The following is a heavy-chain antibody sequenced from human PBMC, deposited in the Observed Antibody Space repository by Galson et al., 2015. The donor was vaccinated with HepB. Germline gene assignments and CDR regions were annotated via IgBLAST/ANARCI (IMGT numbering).Heavy chain of an antibody. CDR1: GFTFSRYW. CDR3: ARDPRRTNRENEDGDY. CDR2: INEDGRDK. Sequence: SLRLSCAASGFTFSRYWMSWVRQAPGKGLEWVANINEDGRDKRHVDSMGGRFTISRDNSKNLVYLQMSGLRADDTAVYYCARDPRRTNRENEDGDYWGQGILVTVSS. V-gene: IGHV3-7*03. J-gene: IGHJ4*02. D-gene: IGHD1-14*01.